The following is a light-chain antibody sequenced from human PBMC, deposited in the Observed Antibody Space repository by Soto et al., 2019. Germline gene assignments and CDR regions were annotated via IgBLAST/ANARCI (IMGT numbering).Light chain of an antibody. Sequence: DIVMTQSPLSLPVTPGEPASISCRSSQSLLQSNGYDYLHWYLQKPRQSPQLLIYLGSNRASGVPDRFRGSGSGTDFTLKISRVEADDVGVYYCMQALQTPITFGQGTRLESK. CDR2: LGS. J-gene: IGKJ5*01. CDR1: QSLLQSNGYDY. CDR3: MQALQTPIT. V-gene: IGKV2-28*01.